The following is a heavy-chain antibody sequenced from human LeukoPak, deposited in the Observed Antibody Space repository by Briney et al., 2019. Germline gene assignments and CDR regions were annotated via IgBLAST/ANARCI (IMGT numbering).Heavy chain of an antibody. Sequence: GGSLRLSCAASGFTFSSYGMHWVRQAPGKGLEWVAVMSFDGSHTYYADSVKGRFTISRDNSKNTLYLQMNSLRAEDTAVYYCAKERADWRYFDYWGQGTLVTVSS. D-gene: IGHD3-9*01. J-gene: IGHJ4*02. V-gene: IGHV3-30*18. CDR3: AKERADWRYFDY. CDR1: GFTFSSYG. CDR2: MSFDGSHT.